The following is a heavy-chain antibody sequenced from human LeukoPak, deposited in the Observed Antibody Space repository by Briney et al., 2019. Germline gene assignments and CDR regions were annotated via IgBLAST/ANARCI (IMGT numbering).Heavy chain of an antibody. D-gene: IGHD3/OR15-3a*01. CDR3: ARDPGDWAYYFDY. CDR1: GYTFTGYY. CDR2: INPNSGST. Sequence: ASVTVSCKASGYTFTGYYMHWVRQAPGQRLEWMGWINPNSGSTNYAQKFQGRVTMTRDTSISTAYVELSRLRSDDTAVYYCARDPGDWAYYFDYWGQGTLVTVSS. J-gene: IGHJ4*02. V-gene: IGHV1-2*02.